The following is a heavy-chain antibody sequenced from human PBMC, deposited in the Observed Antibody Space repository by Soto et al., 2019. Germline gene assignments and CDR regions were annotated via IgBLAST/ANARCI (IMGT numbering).Heavy chain of an antibody. CDR1: GFTFSSYA. J-gene: IGHJ6*02. D-gene: IGHD5-18*01. CDR3: AREGRAWIQLEYGMDV. CDR2: ISYDGSNK. V-gene: IGHV3-30-3*01. Sequence: QVQLVESGGGVVQPGRSLRLSCAASGFTFSSYAMHWVRQAPGKWLEWVAVISYDGSNKYYADSVKGRFTISRDNSQNTLYLQINSLRAEDTAVYYCAREGRAWIQLEYGMDVWGQGTTVTVSS.